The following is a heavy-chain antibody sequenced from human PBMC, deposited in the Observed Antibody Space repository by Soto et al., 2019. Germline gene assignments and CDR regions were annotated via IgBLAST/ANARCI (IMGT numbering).Heavy chain of an antibody. J-gene: IGHJ4*02. CDR2: IYDNDST. V-gene: IGHV4-31*03. CDR1: GVSISSGGYY. CDR3: ARHHMAATDMYFDY. D-gene: IGHD6-19*01. Sequence: QVQLQESGPGVVKPSQTLSLTCTVSGVSISSGGYYWSWIRQHPGKGLEWIGYIYDNDSTYYNPALKWRVTMSVDTSRNQISLKLSSVTAADTAVYYCARHHMAATDMYFDYWGQGTLVTASA.